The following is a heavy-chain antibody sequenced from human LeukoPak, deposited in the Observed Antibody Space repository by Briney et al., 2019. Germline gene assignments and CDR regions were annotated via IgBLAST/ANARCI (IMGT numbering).Heavy chain of an antibody. D-gene: IGHD2-2*01. CDR3: ARRPTYCSTTSCLDY. Sequence: GGSLRLSCAASGFTFDDYAMHWVRQAPGKGLEWVSSISGSGGATYYVDAVKGRFTISRDNSKNTMYFQMNTLRADDTAVYYCARRPTYCSTTSCLDYWGQGTLVTVSS. CDR1: GFTFDDYA. CDR2: ISGSGGAT. V-gene: IGHV3-23*01. J-gene: IGHJ4*02.